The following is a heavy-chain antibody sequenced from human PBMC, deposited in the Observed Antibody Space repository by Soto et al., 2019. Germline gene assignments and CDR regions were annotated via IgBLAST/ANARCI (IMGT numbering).Heavy chain of an antibody. Sequence: VQLVESGGGLIQPGESLRLSCAAFGLTISGKTYVAWVRQAPGKGLELISALYDVDGSFYAESLTGLVATPSDSSKTTVYLQMNDLRHDDTAVYCCATWLEREHTFDVRSQGTTVTISS. V-gene: IGHV3-53*01. J-gene: IGHJ3*01. CDR3: ATWLEREHTFDV. CDR2: LYDVDGS. D-gene: IGHD1-1*01. CDR1: GLTISGKTY.